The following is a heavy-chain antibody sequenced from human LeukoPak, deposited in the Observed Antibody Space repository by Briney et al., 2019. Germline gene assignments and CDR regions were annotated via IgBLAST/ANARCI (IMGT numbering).Heavy chain of an antibody. V-gene: IGHV1-24*01. CDR2: FDPEDGET. CDR1: GYTLTGLS. J-gene: IGHJ6*04. CDR3: ATVNRRGSSSWYGGMDV. Sequence: ASVKVSCKVSGYTLTGLSMHWVRQAPGKGLEWMGGFDPEDGETIYAQKFQGRVTMTEGTSTDTAYMELSSLRSEDTAVYYCATVNRRGSSSWYGGMDVWGKGTTVTVSS. D-gene: IGHD6-13*01.